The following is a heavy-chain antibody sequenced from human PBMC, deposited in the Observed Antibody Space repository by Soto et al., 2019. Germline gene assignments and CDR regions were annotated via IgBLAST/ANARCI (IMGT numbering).Heavy chain of an antibody. Sequence: QVHLVQSGTEVKKPGSSVKVSCKASGGTFSSSGFSWVRQAPGQGLEWMGMIVPSLDTTNYAQKFQARVTITADEVTSTAYMELRSLRSEDTAVYYCARVIPGVEAWFDPWGQGTLVTVSS. CDR3: ARVIPGVEAWFDP. CDR2: IVPSLDTT. D-gene: IGHD2-2*01. V-gene: IGHV1-69*11. J-gene: IGHJ5*02. CDR1: GGTFSSSG.